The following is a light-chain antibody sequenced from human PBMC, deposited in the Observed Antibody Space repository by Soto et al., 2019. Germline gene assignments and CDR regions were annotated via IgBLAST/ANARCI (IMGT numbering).Light chain of an antibody. V-gene: IGKV3-11*01. CDR1: ESVKTF. CDR3: QQYNSYPWT. CDR2: DAS. Sequence: IVLTQSPATLSLSPGERVTLSCRASESVKTFLAWYQQKPGQAPRLLIYDASNRATGIPARFSGGGSGTEFTLTISSLQPDDFATYYCQQYNSYPWTFGQGTKVEIK. J-gene: IGKJ1*01.